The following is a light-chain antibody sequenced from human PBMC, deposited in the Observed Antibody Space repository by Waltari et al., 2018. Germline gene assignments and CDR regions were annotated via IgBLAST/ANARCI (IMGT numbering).Light chain of an antibody. CDR1: NSNIGSNV. CDR2: RST. CDR3: ATWDDRLTGVV. J-gene: IGLJ2*01. Sequence: QSALTQPPSASGTPGQTVTIFCSGGNSNIGSNVVNWYKQVPGTAPKLLIYRSTYRPSGVPDRFSRPKSRDSASLAISGLQSDEEGDYYCATWDDRLTGVVFGGGTKVTVL. V-gene: IGLV1-44*01.